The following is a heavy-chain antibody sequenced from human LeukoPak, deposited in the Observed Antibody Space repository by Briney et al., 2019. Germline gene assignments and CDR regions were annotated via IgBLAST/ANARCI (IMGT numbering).Heavy chain of an antibody. Sequence: GGSLRLSCAASGFTFSSYWMSWVRQAPGKGLEWVANIKQDGSEKYYVDSVKGRFTISRDNAKNSLYLQMNSLRAENTAVYYCARVPRGYSGYGAFDIWGQGTMVTVSS. J-gene: IGHJ3*02. V-gene: IGHV3-7*01. CDR2: IKQDGSEK. CDR3: ARVPRGYSGYGAFDI. CDR1: GFTFSSYW. D-gene: IGHD5-12*01.